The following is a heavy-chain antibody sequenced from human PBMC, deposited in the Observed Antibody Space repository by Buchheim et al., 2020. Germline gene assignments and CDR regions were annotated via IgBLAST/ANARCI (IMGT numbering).Heavy chain of an antibody. J-gene: IGHJ5*02. Sequence: QLQLQESGSGLVKPSQTLSLTCAVSGGSISSGGYSWSWIRQPPGKGLEWIGYTYHSGSTYYNPSLKSRVTISVDRSKNQFSLKLSSVTAADTAVYYCASSTYYDFWSGLLLKTWGQGTL. D-gene: IGHD3-3*01. CDR1: GGSISSGGYS. CDR3: ASSTYYDFWSGLLLKT. V-gene: IGHV4-30-2*01. CDR2: TYHSGST.